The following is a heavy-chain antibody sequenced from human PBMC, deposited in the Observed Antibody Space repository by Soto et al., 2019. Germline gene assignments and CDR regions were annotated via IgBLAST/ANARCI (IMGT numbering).Heavy chain of an antibody. Sequence: QVQLVQSGGEVKKPGASVKVSCKTSGYTFTNYGITWVRQAPGQGLKWIVWISAYNGDTNYAQKFQGRVIMTTDTSTTTAYMELRSLRSDDTAVYYCARGPAGGLRGGVSYWGQGTLVTVSS. CDR3: ARGPAGGLRGGVSY. CDR1: GYTFTNYG. D-gene: IGHD2-15*01. CDR2: ISAYNGDT. V-gene: IGHV1-18*04. J-gene: IGHJ4*02.